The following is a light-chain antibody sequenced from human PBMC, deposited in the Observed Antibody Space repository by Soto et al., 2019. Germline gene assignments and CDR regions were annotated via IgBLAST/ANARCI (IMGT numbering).Light chain of an antibody. CDR3: LQLDSFPPT. CDR1: QDIGNH. Sequence: DIQMTQSPSAMSASVGDRVTISCRASQDIGNHLAWFQQKPGKVPQRLIYAASSLQTGVPSRFSGSGSGTDFTLTITSLQPEDFATYYRLQLDSFPPTFGQGTRLEIK. J-gene: IGKJ5*01. V-gene: IGKV1-17*03. CDR2: AAS.